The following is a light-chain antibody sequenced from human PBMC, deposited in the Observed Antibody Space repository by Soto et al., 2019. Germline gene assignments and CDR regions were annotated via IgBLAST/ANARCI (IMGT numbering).Light chain of an antibody. CDR2: DTE. J-gene: IGLJ1*01. Sequence: QSVLTQPHSVSAAPGQKVIISCSGSTFDIGKNYVSWYQHLPGTAPKLIIYDTEKRIAGVPDRFSASKSGTSATLAISGLQTGDEANYFCGTWDRSLTYYLFGTGTKVTVL. CDR1: TFDIGKNY. CDR3: GTWDRSLTYYL. V-gene: IGLV1-51*01.